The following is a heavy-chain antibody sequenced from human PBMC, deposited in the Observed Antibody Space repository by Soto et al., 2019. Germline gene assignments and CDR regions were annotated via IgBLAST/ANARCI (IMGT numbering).Heavy chain of an antibody. CDR1: GFTFSSYV. Sequence: EVQLLESGGGLVQPGGSLRLSCAAAGFTFSSYVMSWVRQAPGKGLEWVSAISGSGGSTYYADSVKGRFTISRDNSKNTLYLQMNSLRAEDTAVYYCANPARWWELPSFDYWGQGTLVTVSS. J-gene: IGHJ4*02. D-gene: IGHD1-26*01. CDR3: ANPARWWELPSFDY. CDR2: ISGSGGST. V-gene: IGHV3-23*01.